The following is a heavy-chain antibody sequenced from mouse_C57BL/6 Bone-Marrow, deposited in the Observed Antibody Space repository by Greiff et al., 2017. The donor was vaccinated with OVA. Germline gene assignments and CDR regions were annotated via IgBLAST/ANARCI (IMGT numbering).Heavy chain of an antibody. D-gene: IGHD2-1*01. J-gene: IGHJ4*01. Sequence: VQLVESGAELARPGASVKLSCKASGYTFTSYGISWVKQRTGQGLEWIGEIYPRSGNTYYNEKFKGKATLTADKSSSTAYMELRSLTSEDSAVYFCARGRGLLPFLDYWGQGTSVTVSS. V-gene: IGHV1-81*01. CDR1: GYTFTSYG. CDR2: IYPRSGNT. CDR3: ARGRGLLPFLDY.